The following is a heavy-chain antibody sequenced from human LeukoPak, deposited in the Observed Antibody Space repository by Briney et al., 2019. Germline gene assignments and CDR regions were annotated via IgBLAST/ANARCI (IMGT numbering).Heavy chain of an antibody. Sequence: GGSLRLSCAVSGLTFSSSWMDWVRQAPGKGLEWVASINPDGNKKYSADSVKGRFTISRDNAENSLYLQMNSLRAEDTALYYCARDKSSGYYYFDYWGQGTLVTVSS. J-gene: IGHJ4*02. V-gene: IGHV3-7*03. CDR3: ARDKSSGYYYFDY. D-gene: IGHD3-22*01. CDR2: INPDGNKK. CDR1: GLTFSSSW.